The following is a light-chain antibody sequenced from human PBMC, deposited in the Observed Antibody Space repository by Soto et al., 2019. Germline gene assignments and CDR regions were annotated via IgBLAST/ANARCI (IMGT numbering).Light chain of an antibody. CDR3: LQYNSPPLT. CDR2: GAS. CDR1: QSVSSSY. Sequence: VLTQSPGSMKLSPGERVTLSCRASQSVSSSYLAWYQQKPGQAPRLLIYGASSRATGIPDRFSGSGSGTEFTLTISSLQPGYFATYNCLQYNSPPLTVGQGTKVDI. V-gene: IGKV3-20*01. J-gene: IGKJ1*01.